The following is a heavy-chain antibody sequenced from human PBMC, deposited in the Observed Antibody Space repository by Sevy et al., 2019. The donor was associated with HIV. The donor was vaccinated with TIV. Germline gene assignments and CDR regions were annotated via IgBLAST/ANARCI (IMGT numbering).Heavy chain of an antibody. CDR1: GFTFGDYA. V-gene: IGHV3-49*03. J-gene: IGHJ4*02. Sequence: GGSLRLSCTGSGFTFGDYAMSWFRQAPGMGLEWVGLIRSKDYGGATEYAASVKGRFTISRDDSKSIADLQINSLKTEDTAVYYCTRGYYYDSSGYSDYWGQGTLVTVSS. D-gene: IGHD3-22*01. CDR2: IRSKDYGGAT. CDR3: TRGYYYDSSGYSDY.